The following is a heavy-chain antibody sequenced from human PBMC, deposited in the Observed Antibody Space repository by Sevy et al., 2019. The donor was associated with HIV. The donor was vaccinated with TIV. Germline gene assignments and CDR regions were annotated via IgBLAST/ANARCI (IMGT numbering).Heavy chain of an antibody. D-gene: IGHD1-1*01. CDR3: ARGVWNYYYGMDV. CDR1: GVSVSSGSYY. J-gene: IGHJ6*02. CDR2: IYYSGST. V-gene: IGHV4-61*01. Sequence: SETLSLTCTVSGVSVSSGSYYWSWIRQPPGKGLEWIGYIYYSGSTNYNPSLKSRVTISVDTSKNQFSLKLSSVTASDTAVYYCARGVWNYYYGMDVWGQGTTVTVSS.